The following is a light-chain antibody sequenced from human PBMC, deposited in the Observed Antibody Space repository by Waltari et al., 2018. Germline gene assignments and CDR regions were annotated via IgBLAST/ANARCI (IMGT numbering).Light chain of an antibody. CDR1: QSVSGSY. Sequence: EIVLTQSPGTLSLSPGERATLSCRASQSVSGSYLAWYQQKPGQAPRLLIYGASSRAPGVPDRFGGSGSGTDFTLTISRLEPEDFAVHYCQQYGNSPRYTFGQGTKLEIK. CDR2: GAS. J-gene: IGKJ2*01. CDR3: QQYGNSPRYT. V-gene: IGKV3-20*01.